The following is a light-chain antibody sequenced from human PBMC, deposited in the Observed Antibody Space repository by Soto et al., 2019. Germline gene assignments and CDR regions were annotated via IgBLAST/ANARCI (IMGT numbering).Light chain of an antibody. CDR2: GAS. CDR3: QQYGSSPRT. CDR1: RGVSANY. J-gene: IGKJ1*01. Sequence: ENLLTQSPGTLSLSPGEGATLSCRASRGVSANYLAWYQQKPGQAPTLLIYGASIRAAGIPDRFSGSGSGTDFTLTIRRLEPDDFAGYYCQQYGSSPRTFGQGTKVEIK. V-gene: IGKV3-20*01.